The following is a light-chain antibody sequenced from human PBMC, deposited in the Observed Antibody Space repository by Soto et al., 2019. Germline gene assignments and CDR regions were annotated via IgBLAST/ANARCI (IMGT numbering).Light chain of an antibody. CDR3: NSYVTSNVVV. V-gene: IGLV2-8*01. J-gene: IGLJ2*01. Sequence: QSGLTQPPSASGSPGQAVTISCTGTRDDVGGYNYVSWYQQRPGKAPKLLIYEVNKRPSGVPARFSGSKSANTASLTVSGLQADDEAVYYCNSYVTSNVVVFGGGTQLTVL. CDR1: RDDVGGYNY. CDR2: EVN.